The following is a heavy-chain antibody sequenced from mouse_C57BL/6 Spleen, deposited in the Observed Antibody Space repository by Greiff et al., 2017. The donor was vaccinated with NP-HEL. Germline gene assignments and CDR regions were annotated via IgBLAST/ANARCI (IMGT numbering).Heavy chain of an antibody. CDR2: INYDGSST. CDR1: GFTFSDYY. V-gene: IGHV5-16*01. D-gene: IGHD1-1*01. J-gene: IGHJ2*01. CDR3: ARENYYGSSTGFDY. Sequence: VQLKESEGGLVQPGSSMKLSCTASGFTFSDYYMAWVRQVPEKGLEWVANINYDGSSTYYLDSLKSRFIISRDNAKNILYLQMSSLKSEDTATYYCARENYYGSSTGFDYWGQGTTLTVSS.